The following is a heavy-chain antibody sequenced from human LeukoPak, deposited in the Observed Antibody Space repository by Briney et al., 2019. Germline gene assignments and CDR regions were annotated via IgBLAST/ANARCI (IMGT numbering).Heavy chain of an antibody. J-gene: IGHJ4*02. CDR1: GGSISSYY. CDR3: ATTGRYYYGSGNPVPVF. D-gene: IGHD3-10*01. V-gene: IGHV4-59*01. Sequence: SETLSLTCTVSGGSISSYYWSWIRQSPGKGLEWIGYIYYSGSTNYNPSLKSRVTISVDTSKNQFSLKLSSVTAADTAVYYCATTGRYYYGSGNPVPVFWGQGTLVTVSS. CDR2: IYYSGST.